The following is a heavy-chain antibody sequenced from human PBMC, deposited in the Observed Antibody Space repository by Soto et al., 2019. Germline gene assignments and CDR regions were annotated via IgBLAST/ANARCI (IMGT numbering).Heavy chain of an antibody. D-gene: IGHD6-13*01. V-gene: IGHV3-7*05. CDR1: GFTLRSYL. Sequence: EVQLEESGGDLVQPGGALRLSCSASGFTLRSYLMTWVRPAPGKGLEWVANIKRDGSKKSYLDSVRGRFTISRDNVGNSLYLQMDSLRADDTALYYCARDVSPGSSSLYLDAFDIWGQGTMVTVSS. J-gene: IGHJ3*02. CDR2: IKRDGSKK. CDR3: ARDVSPGSSSLYLDAFDI.